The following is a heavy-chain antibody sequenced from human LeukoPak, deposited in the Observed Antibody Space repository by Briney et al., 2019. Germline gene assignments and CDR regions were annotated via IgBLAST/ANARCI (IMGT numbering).Heavy chain of an antibody. V-gene: IGHV3-7*01. D-gene: IGHD2-15*01. J-gene: IGHJ6*02. CDR1: GFTFSSYR. Sequence: GGSLRLSCAASGFTFSSYRMSWVRKAPGKGLGWVANIKQDGSEKYYVDSVKGRFTIPRDNAKNSLYLQMNSLRAEDTAVYYCARVPLGCSGGSCYYYYGMDVWGQGTTVTVSS. CDR3: ARVPLGCSGGSCYYYYGMDV. CDR2: IKQDGSEK.